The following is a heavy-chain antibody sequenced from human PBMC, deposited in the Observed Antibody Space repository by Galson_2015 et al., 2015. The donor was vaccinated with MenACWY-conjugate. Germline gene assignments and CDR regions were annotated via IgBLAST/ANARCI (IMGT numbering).Heavy chain of an antibody. CDR2: INPSGGST. CDR1: GYTFTSYY. Sequence: SVKVSCKASGYTFTSYYMHWVRQAPGQGLEWMGIINPSGGSTSYAQKFQGRVTMTRDTSTSTVYMELSSLRSEDTAVYYCARGPSSGWTSYYYYYYYMDVWGKGTTVTVAS. D-gene: IGHD6-19*01. V-gene: IGHV1-46*01. CDR3: ARGPSSGWTSYYYYYYYMDV. J-gene: IGHJ6*03.